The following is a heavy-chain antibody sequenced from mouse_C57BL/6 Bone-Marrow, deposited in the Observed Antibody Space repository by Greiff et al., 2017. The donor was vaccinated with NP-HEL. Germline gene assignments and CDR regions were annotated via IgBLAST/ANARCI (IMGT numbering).Heavy chain of an antibody. J-gene: IGHJ2*01. CDR3: ARGYYGNYVPYFDY. V-gene: IGHV1-55*01. D-gene: IGHD2-1*01. CDR2: IYPGSGST. Sequence: QVHVKQPGAELVKPGASVKMSCKASGYTFTSYWITWVKQRPGQGLEWIGDIYPGSGSTNYNEKFKSKATLTVDTSSSTAYMQLSSLTSEDSAVYYCARGYYGNYVPYFDYWGQGTTLTVSS. CDR1: GYTFTSYW.